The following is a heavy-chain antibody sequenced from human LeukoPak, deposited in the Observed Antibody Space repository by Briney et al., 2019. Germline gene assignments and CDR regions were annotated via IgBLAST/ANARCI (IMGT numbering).Heavy chain of an antibody. J-gene: IGHJ5*02. V-gene: IGHV3-74*01. CDR3: ARDFTSGRFVP. D-gene: IGHD3-16*01. CDR2: IHSDGCTT. CDR1: GFTFSSYW. Sequence: PGGSLRLSCAASGFTFSSYWMHWVRQVPGKGLVWVSRIHSDGCTTTYADSVKGRFNISRDNAKNRLYLQMKSLRAEDTAVYYCARDFTSGRFVPWGEGALVTVPS.